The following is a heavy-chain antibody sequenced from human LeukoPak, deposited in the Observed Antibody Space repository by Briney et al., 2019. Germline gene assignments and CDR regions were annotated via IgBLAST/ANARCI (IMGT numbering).Heavy chain of an antibody. CDR3: ARRAGYSSSPFDY. J-gene: IGHJ4*02. CDR2: INPDSGGT. CDR1: GYTFTGYY. Sequence: ASVKVSFKASGYTFTGYYLHWVRQAPGQGLEWMGWINPDSGGTVYAQKFQGRVTMTRDTSINTAYMELSRLTSDDTAVYYCARRAGYSSSPFDYWGQGTLVTVSS. D-gene: IGHD6-19*01. V-gene: IGHV1-2*02.